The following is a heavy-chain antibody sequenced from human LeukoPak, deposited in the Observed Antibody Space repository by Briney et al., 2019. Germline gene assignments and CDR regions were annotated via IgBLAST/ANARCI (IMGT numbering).Heavy chain of an antibody. J-gene: IGHJ4*02. CDR3: ARGGDNYDILTQ. V-gene: IGHV1-2*02. D-gene: IGHD3-9*01. CDR1: EYIFTDYY. CDR2: INPHSGGT. Sequence: ASMKVSCKASEYIFTDYYIHWVRQAPGQGLEWMGWINPHSGGTNYALNFQDRVTMTGDTSISTAYMELSRLISDDTAIYYCARGGDNYDILTQWGQGTLVTVSS.